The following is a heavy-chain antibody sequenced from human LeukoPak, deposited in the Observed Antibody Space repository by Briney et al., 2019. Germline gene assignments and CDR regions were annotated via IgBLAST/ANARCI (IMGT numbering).Heavy chain of an antibody. CDR1: GFTFSSYA. Sequence: GGSLRLSCEASGFTFSSYAMHWVRQAPGKGLEWVAVISYDGSNEYYADSVKGRFTISRDNSKNTLYLQMNSLRAVDTAVYYCAKNTPWGAFDIWGQGTMVTVSS. D-gene: IGHD3-16*01. V-gene: IGHV3-30-3*02. CDR3: AKNTPWGAFDI. CDR2: ISYDGSNE. J-gene: IGHJ3*02.